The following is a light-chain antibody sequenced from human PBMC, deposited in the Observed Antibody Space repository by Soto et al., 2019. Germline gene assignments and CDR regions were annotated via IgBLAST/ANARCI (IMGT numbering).Light chain of an antibody. Sequence: QSVLTQSPSASASLGASVKLTCTLSSGHSSSAIAWHQQQPEKGPRYLMKLNSDGSHDKGDGIPDRFSGSSSGAERYLTISSLQSEDEADYYCQTWGTGIQVFGGGTKVTVL. V-gene: IGLV4-69*01. CDR2: LNSDGSH. CDR1: SGHSSSA. CDR3: QTWGTGIQV. J-gene: IGLJ2*01.